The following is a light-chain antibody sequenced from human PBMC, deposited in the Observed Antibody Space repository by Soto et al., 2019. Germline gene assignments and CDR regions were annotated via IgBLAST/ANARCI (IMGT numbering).Light chain of an antibody. Sequence: EIVMTQSPATLSVSPGERATLSCRATQGIGTNLAWYQQRPGRAPRLLIYGASTRATGIPARFSGSASGTEFTLTIPSLPSEDFAVYNSQQYTYWPITFGHGTRLEMK. J-gene: IGKJ5*01. V-gene: IGKV3D-15*01. CDR3: QQYTYWPIT. CDR2: GAS. CDR1: QGIGTN.